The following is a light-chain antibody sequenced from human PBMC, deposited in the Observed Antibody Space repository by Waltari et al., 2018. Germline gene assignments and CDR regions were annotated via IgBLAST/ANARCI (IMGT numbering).Light chain of an antibody. CDR2: AAS. CDR1: QSIGNY. CDR3: LQTYSSLRT. Sequence: IQMTQSPSYLSASVGDRVTITCRASQSIGNYLSWYQQRPWKAPHLLIYAASSLQSGVPSRFSGSGSGTDFTLTINSLQPEDFATYYCLQTYSSLRTFGGGTKVEIK. V-gene: IGKV1-39*01. J-gene: IGKJ4*01.